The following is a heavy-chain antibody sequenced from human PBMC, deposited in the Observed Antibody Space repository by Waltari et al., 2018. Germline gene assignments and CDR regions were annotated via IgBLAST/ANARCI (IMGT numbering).Heavy chain of an antibody. CDR3: ARAFWSGYPEAFDI. Sequence: QVQLQQWGAGLLKPSETLSLTCAVYGGSFSGYYWSWIRQPPGKGLEWSGEINHSGSTNYNPSLKSRVTISVDTSKNQFSLKLSSVTAADTAVYYCARAFWSGYPEAFDIWGQGTMVTVSS. CDR1: GGSFSGYY. CDR2: INHSGST. V-gene: IGHV4-34*01. J-gene: IGHJ3*02. D-gene: IGHD3-3*01.